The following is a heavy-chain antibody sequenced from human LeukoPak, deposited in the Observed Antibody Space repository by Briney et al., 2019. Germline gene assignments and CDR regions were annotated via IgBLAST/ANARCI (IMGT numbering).Heavy chain of an antibody. J-gene: IGHJ4*02. Sequence: GGSLRLSCAASGFTFSSYGMHWVRQAPGKGLEWVAVISYDGSNKYYADSVKGRFTISRDNSKKTLYLQVNSLRAEDTAVYYCARMAGAEVYWGQGTLVTVPS. D-gene: IGHD4-17*01. V-gene: IGHV3-30-3*01. CDR2: ISYDGSNK. CDR3: ARMAGAEVY. CDR1: GFTFSSYG.